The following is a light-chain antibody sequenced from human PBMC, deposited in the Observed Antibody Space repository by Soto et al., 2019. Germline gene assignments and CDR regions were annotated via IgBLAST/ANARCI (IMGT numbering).Light chain of an antibody. J-gene: IGKJ1*01. CDR3: QHYDTSPAWT. V-gene: IGKV3-20*01. Sequence: EIVLTQSPATLSLSPGERATLSCRASQSVSSYLAWYQQKPGQAPRLLIYGASSRATGIPDRFSGSGSGTDFTLTISRLEPEDFAVYYCQHYDTSPAWTFGQRTKVDIK. CDR1: QSVSSY. CDR2: GAS.